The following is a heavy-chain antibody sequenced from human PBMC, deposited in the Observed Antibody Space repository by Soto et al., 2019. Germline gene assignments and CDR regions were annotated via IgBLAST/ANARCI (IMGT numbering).Heavy chain of an antibody. CDR1: GFTFSSYG. D-gene: IGHD2-15*01. J-gene: IGHJ4*02. Sequence: PGGSLRLSCAAPGFTFSSYGMHWVRQAPGKGLEWVAVISYDGSNKYYADSVKGRFTISRDNSKNTLYLQMNSLRAEDTAVYYCAKDFRSIVVVVAATPLAPYFDYWGQGTLVTVSS. CDR3: AKDFRSIVVVVAATPLAPYFDY. V-gene: IGHV3-30*18. CDR2: ISYDGSNK.